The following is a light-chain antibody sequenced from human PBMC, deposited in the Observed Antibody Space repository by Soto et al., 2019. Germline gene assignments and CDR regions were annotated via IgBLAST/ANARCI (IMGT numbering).Light chain of an antibody. CDR1: QNIDIY. V-gene: IGKV1-39*01. J-gene: IGKJ2*01. Sequence: DIQMTQSPSSLSASVGDRVIITCRASQNIDIYVNWYQQKLGKAPKLLIASASNLQFGVPSRFGGSRSGTDFTLTVSSLQPEDFATYYCQQSYNQPYTFGQGTKLEIK. CDR2: SAS. CDR3: QQSYNQPYT.